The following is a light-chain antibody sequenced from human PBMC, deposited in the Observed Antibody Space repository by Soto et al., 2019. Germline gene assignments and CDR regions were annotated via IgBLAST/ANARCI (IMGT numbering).Light chain of an antibody. J-gene: IGKJ5*01. V-gene: IGKV1-17*01. CDR3: LQHKTYSLT. CDR1: QDIRND. Sequence: DIQMTQSPSSLSASVRDRVTITCRASQDIRNDLCWYQQKPGKAPKRLIYAAFILQSGVPPRFSGNGSGTEFTLTISSLQAEDYATYFCLQHKTYSLTFGQGTRLE. CDR2: AAF.